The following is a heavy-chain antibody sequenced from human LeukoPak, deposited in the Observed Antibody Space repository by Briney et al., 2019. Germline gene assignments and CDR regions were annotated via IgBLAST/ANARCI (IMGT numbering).Heavy chain of an antibody. CDR1: GFTFSSYS. J-gene: IGHJ4*02. Sequence: GGSLRLSCAASGFTFSSYSMNWVRQAPGKGLEWVSYISGSSSIIYYADSVKGRFTISRDNVQNSLYLQMNSLRAEDTALYYCARGYRGSTDYWGQGTLVTVSS. CDR3: ARGYRGSTDY. CDR2: ISGSSSII. D-gene: IGHD1-26*01. V-gene: IGHV3-48*04.